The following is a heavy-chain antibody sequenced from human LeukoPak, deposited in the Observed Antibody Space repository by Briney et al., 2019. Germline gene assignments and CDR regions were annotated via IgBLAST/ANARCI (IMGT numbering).Heavy chain of an antibody. D-gene: IGHD1-26*01. J-gene: IGHJ5*02. V-gene: IGHV1-18*01. Sequence: ASVKVSCKASGYTFTSYGISWVRQAPGQGLEWMGWISAYNGNTNYAQKLQGRVTMTTDTTTSTAYMELRSLRSDDTAVYYCATVAQGELLRQSWFDPWGQGTLVTVSS. CDR2: ISAYNGNT. CDR1: GYTFTSYG. CDR3: ATVAQGELLRQSWFDP.